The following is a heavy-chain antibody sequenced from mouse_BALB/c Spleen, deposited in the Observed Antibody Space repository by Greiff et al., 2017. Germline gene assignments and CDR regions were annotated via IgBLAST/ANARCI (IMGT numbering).Heavy chain of an antibody. V-gene: IGHV5-6-5*01. CDR3: ARGYGSSAWFAY. CDR1: GFTFSSYA. Sequence: EVNLVESGGGLVKPGGSLKLSCAASGFTFSSYAMSWVRQTPEKRLEWVASISSGGSTYYPDSVKGRFTISRDNARNILYLQMSSLRSEDTAMYYCARGYGSSAWFAYWGQGTLVTVSA. D-gene: IGHD1-1*01. J-gene: IGHJ3*01. CDR2: ISSGGST.